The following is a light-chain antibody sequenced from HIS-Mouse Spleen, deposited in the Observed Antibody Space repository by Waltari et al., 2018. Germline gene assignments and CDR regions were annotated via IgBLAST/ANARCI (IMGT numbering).Light chain of an antibody. CDR1: SGHSSYA. CDR3: QTWGTGIHVV. CDR2: LNSDGSH. J-gene: IGLJ2*01. Sequence: QLVLTQSPSASASLGASVKLTCTLSSGHSSYAIAWHQQQPETGPRYLMKLNSDGSHSKGDGLTDRFSGSSAGAERYLTISSLQSEDEADYYCQTWGTGIHVVFGGGTKLTVL. V-gene: IGLV4-69*01.